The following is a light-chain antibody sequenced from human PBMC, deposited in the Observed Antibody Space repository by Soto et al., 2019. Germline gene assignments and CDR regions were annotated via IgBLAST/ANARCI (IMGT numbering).Light chain of an antibody. J-gene: IGKJ4*01. Sequence: IVLTQSPGTLSLSPGDRATLSCRASESVSSTYLAWYQQKPGQAPRLLIYGASSRASGIPDRFSGSGSGTDFTLTISRLEPEDFAVYYCQQYGSSPPDTFGGGTKVEIK. CDR3: QQYGSSPPDT. CDR2: GAS. CDR1: ESVSSTY. V-gene: IGKV3-20*01.